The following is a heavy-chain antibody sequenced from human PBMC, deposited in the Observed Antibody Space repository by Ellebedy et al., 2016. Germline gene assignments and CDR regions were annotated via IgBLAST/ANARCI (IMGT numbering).Heavy chain of an antibody. J-gene: IGHJ4*02. D-gene: IGHD6-19*01. V-gene: IGHV4-59*01. CDR2: IYNSVST. Sequence: SETLSLTCTVSGGPISNSYWSWIRQPPGKGLEWIGYIYNSVSTNYNPSLKSQVTISVDTSKNQFSLRLSSVTAADTVVYYCARTGYTSGWYPAYYFDNWGQGILVTVSS. CDR1: GGPISNSY. CDR3: ARTGYTSGWYPAYYFDN.